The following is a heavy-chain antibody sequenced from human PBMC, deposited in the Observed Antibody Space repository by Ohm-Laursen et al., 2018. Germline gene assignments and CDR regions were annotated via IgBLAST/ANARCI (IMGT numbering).Heavy chain of an antibody. Sequence: SLRLSCAASGFTFSSYAMSWVRQAPGKGLEWVPAISGSGGSTYYADLVKGRFTISRDNSKNTLYLQMNSLRAEDTAVYYCARPDRGRYYDSSGYLDYWGQGTLVTVSS. J-gene: IGHJ4*02. CDR1: GFTFSSYA. CDR2: ISGSGGST. CDR3: ARPDRGRYYDSSGYLDY. D-gene: IGHD3-22*01. V-gene: IGHV3-23*01.